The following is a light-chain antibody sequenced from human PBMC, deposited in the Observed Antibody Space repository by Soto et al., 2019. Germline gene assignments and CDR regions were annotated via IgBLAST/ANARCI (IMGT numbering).Light chain of an antibody. CDR2: AAS. CDR3: QQYYDWRDVT. V-gene: IGKV3-15*01. CDR1: QSVSID. Sequence: EIVMTQSPATLSVSPGETVTLSCRASQSVSIDLAWYQQKPGQAPRLLISAASTRATGIPARFSGSGSGTEFTLTISSLQSEDFAVYYCQQYYDWRDVTFGQGTKVEI. J-gene: IGKJ1*01.